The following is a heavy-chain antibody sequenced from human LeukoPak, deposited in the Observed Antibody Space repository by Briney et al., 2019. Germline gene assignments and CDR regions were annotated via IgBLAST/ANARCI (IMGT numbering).Heavy chain of an antibody. V-gene: IGHV3-7*04. J-gene: IGHJ3*02. CDR1: GFTFSSYA. D-gene: IGHD3-22*01. CDR2: IKQDGSEK. CDR3: ARVMIVVVEGAFDI. Sequence: GGSLRLSCAASGFTFSSYAMSWVRQAPGKGLEWVANIKQDGSEKYYVDSVKGRFTISRDNAKNSLYLQMNSLRAEDTAVYYCARVMIVVVEGAFDIWGQGTMVTVSS.